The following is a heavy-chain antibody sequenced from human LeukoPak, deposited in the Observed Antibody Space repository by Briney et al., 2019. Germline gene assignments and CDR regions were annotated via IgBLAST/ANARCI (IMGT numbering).Heavy chain of an antibody. CDR1: GGTISSSSYY. J-gene: IGHJ4*02. CDR2: MYYSGSA. Sequence: PSETLSLTCTVSGGTISSSSYYWGWIRQPPGKGLEWIGSMYYSGSAYYNSSLKSRVTISEDTSKIQFSLKLSSVTAADTAVYYCGGSGWSGGPSDNWGQGTLVTVSS. D-gene: IGHD6-19*01. CDR3: GGSGWSGGPSDN. V-gene: IGHV4-39*07.